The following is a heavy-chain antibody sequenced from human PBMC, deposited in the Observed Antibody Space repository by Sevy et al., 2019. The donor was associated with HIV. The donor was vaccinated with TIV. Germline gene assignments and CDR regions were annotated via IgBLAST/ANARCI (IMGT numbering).Heavy chain of an antibody. V-gene: IGHV3-74*01. CDR1: GVTFSTYW. J-gene: IGHJ4*02. D-gene: IGHD6-13*01. Sequence: GGSLRLSCAASGVTFSTYWMHWVRQAPGKGLVWVSRISDDGTSTTYADSVKGRFTISRDNAKNTLYLQINGLRAEDTAVYYGARDRGGMTPAGTLDYWGQGTLVTVSS. CDR3: ARDRGGMTPAGTLDY. CDR2: ISDDGTST.